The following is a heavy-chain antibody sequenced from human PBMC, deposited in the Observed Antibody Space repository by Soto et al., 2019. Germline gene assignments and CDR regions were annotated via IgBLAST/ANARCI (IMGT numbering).Heavy chain of an antibody. Sequence: ESGGGLVQPGRSLRLSCAASGFTFDDYAMHWVRQAPGKGLEWVSGISWNSGSIGYADSVKGRFTISRDNAKNSLYLQMNSLRAEDTALYYCAKDRSITMVRGDAFDIWGQGTMVTVSS. CDR1: GFTFDDYA. J-gene: IGHJ3*02. CDR3: AKDRSITMVRGDAFDI. D-gene: IGHD3-10*01. CDR2: ISWNSGSI. V-gene: IGHV3-9*01.